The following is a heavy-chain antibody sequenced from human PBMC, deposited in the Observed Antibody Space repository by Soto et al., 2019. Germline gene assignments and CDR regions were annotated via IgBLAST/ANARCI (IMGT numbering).Heavy chain of an antibody. CDR2: INDSGTT. CDR1: GGSFSGVY. Sequence: SENLSLSSTIYGGSFSGVYWSWFRQPPGKGRGWIGEINDSGTTNYNPSLKSRVTISADTSKTHSSLRLTSVTAADTAVYYCARETSQNVYSHYGMDVWCQGTTVT. V-gene: IGHV4-34*01. CDR3: ARETSQNVYSHYGMDV. J-gene: IGHJ6*02.